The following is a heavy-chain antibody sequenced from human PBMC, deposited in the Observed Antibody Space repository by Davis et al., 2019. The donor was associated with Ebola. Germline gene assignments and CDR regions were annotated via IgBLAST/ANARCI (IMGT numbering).Heavy chain of an antibody. CDR2: TYYNSKWYN. CDR1: GDSVSSGG. Sequence: HSQTLSLTCAISGDSVSSGGWNWIRQSPSRGLEWLGRTYYNSKWYNDYAVSVKSRITINPDTSRNHFSLQLNSVTPEDTAVYYCARGFFRDGFDVWGQGTVITVSS. CDR3: ARGFFRDGFDV. D-gene: IGHD3-3*01. J-gene: IGHJ3*01. V-gene: IGHV6-1*01.